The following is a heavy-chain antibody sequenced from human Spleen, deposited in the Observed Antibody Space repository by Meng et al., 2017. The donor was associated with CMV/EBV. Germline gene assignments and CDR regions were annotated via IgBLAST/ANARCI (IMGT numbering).Heavy chain of an antibody. D-gene: IGHD6-13*01. CDR2: IIPILGIA. CDR3: ARTFTSYTTSRADYGMDV. J-gene: IGHJ6*02. V-gene: IGHV1-69*02. CDR1: GGTFSSYT. Sequence: SVKVSCKASGGTFSSYTISWVRQAPGQGLEWMGRIIPILGIANYAQKFQGRVTITADKSTRTAYMELSSLRSEDTAMYYCARTFTSYTTSRADYGMDVWGQGTTVTVSS.